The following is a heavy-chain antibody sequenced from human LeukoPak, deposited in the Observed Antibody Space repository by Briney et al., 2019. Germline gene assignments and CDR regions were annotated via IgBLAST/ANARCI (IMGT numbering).Heavy chain of an antibody. CDR2: ISSSGGST. J-gene: IGHJ4*02. D-gene: IGHD3-10*01. V-gene: IGHV3-64*01. Sequence: GGSLRLSCAASGFTFSSYAMHWVREAPGKGLEYVSAISSSGGSTYYANSVKGRFTISRDNSKNTLYLQMGSLGDEDMADYECAGAGARGLDYWGRGNLVPVSS. CDR3: AGAGARGLDY. CDR1: GFTFSSYA.